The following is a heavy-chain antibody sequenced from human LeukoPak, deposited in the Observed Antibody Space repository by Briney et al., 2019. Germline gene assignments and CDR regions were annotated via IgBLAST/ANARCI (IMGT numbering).Heavy chain of an antibody. CDR2: INPNSGGT. CDR3: ARDSRRDGYNNYYYMDV. Sequence: ASVKVSCKASGYTFTGYYMHWVRQAPGQGLEWMGRINPNSGGTNYAQKFQGRVTMTRDTSISTAYMELSRLRSDDTAVYYCARDSRRDGYNNYYYMDVWGKGTTVTVSS. D-gene: IGHD5-24*01. J-gene: IGHJ6*03. V-gene: IGHV1-2*06. CDR1: GYTFTGYY.